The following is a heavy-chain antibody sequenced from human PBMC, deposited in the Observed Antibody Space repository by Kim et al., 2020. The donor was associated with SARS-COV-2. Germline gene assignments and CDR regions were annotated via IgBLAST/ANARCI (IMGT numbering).Heavy chain of an antibody. D-gene: IGHD6-19*01. CDR3: ARDSAMYSSGWYGRAGFDP. J-gene: IGHJ5*02. CDR1: GFTFSSYW. CDR2: IKQDGSEK. Sequence: GGSLRLSCAASGFTFSSYWMSWVRQAPGKGLEWVANIKQDGSEKYYVDSVKGRFTISRDNAKNSLYLQMNSLRAEDTAVYYCARDSAMYSSGWYGRAGFDPWGQGTLVTVSS. V-gene: IGHV3-7*03.